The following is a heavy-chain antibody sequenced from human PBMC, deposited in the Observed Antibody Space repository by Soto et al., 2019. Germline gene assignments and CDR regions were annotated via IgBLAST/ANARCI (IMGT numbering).Heavy chain of an antibody. CDR1: GFTFSSYG. CDR3: ARGGDLYYGDYVFSY. CDR2: IWYDGSNK. D-gene: IGHD4-17*01. J-gene: IGHJ4*02. Sequence: GGSLRLSCAASGFTFSSYGMHWVRQAPGKGLEWVAVIWYDGSNKYYADSVKGRFTISRDNSKNTLYLQMNSLRAEDTAVYYCARGGDLYYGDYVFSYWGQGTLVTVSS. V-gene: IGHV3-33*01.